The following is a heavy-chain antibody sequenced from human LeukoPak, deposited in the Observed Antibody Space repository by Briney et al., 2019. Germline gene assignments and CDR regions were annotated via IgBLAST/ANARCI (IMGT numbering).Heavy chain of an antibody. CDR1: GGSISSNAYY. D-gene: IGHD1-26*01. CDR3: AYSGSYGHLGY. CDR2: IYSSVST. Sequence: SETLSLTCTVSGGSISSNAYYWAWIRQPPGKGLEWIGSIYSSVSTYYNPSLKGRVTISVDTSKNQFSLRLSSVTAADTALYYCAYSGSYGHLGYWGQGIPVTVSS. V-gene: IGHV4-39*01. J-gene: IGHJ4*02.